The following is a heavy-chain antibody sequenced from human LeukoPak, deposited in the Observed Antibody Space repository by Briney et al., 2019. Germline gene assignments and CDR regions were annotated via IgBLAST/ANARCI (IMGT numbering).Heavy chain of an antibody. Sequence: GGSLRLSCAASGFTFSSYWMHWVRQAPGKGLVWVSRINSVGSSTSYADSVKGRFTISRDNAKNTLYLQMNSLRAEDTAVYYCARDHDGYSTFDYWGQGTLVTVSS. D-gene: IGHD5-24*01. CDR2: INSVGSST. CDR1: GFTFSSYW. CDR3: ARDHDGYSTFDY. V-gene: IGHV3-74*01. J-gene: IGHJ4*02.